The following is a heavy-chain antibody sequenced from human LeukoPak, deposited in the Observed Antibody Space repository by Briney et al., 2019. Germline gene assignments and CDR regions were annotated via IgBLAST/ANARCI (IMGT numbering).Heavy chain of an antibody. V-gene: IGHV3-53*01. D-gene: IGHD5-12*01. CDR1: GYSVSGKY. CDR3: ARDLSGYSGYDSEPWFDP. Sequence: PGGSLRLSCAASGYSVSGKYMGWVRQAPGKGLEWVSVIYTGGSTYYTDSVKGRFTISRDGSKNTLNLQMNSLRADDTAVYYCARDLSGYSGYDSEPWFDPWGQGTLVTVSS. CDR2: IYTGGST. J-gene: IGHJ5*02.